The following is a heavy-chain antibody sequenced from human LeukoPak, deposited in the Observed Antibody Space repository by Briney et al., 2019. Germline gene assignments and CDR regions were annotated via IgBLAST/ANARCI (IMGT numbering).Heavy chain of an antibody. CDR3: ARVFATGPSFDY. D-gene: IGHD3-9*01. J-gene: IGHJ4*02. V-gene: IGHV3-74*01. CDR2: ISDDGSHT. CDR1: GFTFSSYW. Sequence: GGSLRLSCAASGFTFSSYWMHWVRQSPGKGLEWVSRISDDGSHTGYADSVKGRFTISRDDARNTLFLQMNSLRAEDTAVYYCARVFATGPSFDYWGQGTLVTVSS.